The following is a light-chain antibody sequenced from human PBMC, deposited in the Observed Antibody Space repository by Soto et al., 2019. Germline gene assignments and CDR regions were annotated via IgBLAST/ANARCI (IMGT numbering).Light chain of an antibody. CDR1: HDIGND. CDR2: AAF. J-gene: IGKJ4*01. Sequence: DIQMTQSPSSLSASAGDRVAITCRASHDIGNDLRWYQQKPGQAPKSLIFAAFNLESGVPSRFRGSGSGTDFTLTIDSLQVEDFATYYCLHYNAYPLTFGGGTKVDIK. CDR3: LHYNAYPLT. V-gene: IGKV1-17*01.